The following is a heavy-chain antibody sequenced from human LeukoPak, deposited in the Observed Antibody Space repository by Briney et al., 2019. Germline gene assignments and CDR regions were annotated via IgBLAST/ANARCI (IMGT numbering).Heavy chain of an antibody. J-gene: IGHJ4*02. V-gene: IGHV3-23*01. D-gene: IGHD4-17*01. CDR2: ISGSGGST. Sequence: AGGSLRLSCAASGFTFSSYAMSWVRQAPGKGLEWVSAISGSGGSTYYADSVKGRFTISRDNSKNTLYLQMNSLRAEDTAVYYCAKDRYDYGDYGALDYWGQGTLVTVSS. CDR1: GFTFSSYA. CDR3: AKDRYDYGDYGALDY.